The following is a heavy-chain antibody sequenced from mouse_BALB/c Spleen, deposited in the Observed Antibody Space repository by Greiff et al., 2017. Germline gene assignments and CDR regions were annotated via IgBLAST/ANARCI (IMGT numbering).Heavy chain of an antibody. J-gene: IGHJ3*01. V-gene: IGHV14-4*02. D-gene: IGHD4-1*01. CDR3: NAYWPFAY. Sequence: EVKLQESGAELVRSGASVKLSCTASGFNIKDYYMHWVKQRPEQGLEWIGWIDPENGDTEYAPKFQGKATMTADTSSNTAYLQLSSLTSEDTAVYYCNAYWPFAYWGQGTLVTVSA. CDR1: GFNIKDYY. CDR2: IDPENGDT.